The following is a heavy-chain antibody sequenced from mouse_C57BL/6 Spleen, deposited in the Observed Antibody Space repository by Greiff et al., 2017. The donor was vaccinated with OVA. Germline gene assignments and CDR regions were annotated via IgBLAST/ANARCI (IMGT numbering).Heavy chain of an antibody. CDR2: IDPANGNT. CDR3: ASYYCGYWYFDV. J-gene: IGHJ1*03. Sequence: VQLQQSVAELVRPGASVKLSCTASGFTIKNTYMHWVKQRPEQGLEWIGRIDPANGNTKYAPKFQGKATITADTSSNTAYLQLSSLTSEDTAIYYCASYYCGYWYFDVWGTGTTVTVSS. V-gene: IGHV14-3*01. CDR1: GFTIKNTY. D-gene: IGHD1-1*01.